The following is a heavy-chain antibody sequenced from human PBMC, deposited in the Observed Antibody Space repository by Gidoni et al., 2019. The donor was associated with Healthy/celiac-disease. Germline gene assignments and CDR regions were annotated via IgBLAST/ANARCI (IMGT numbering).Heavy chain of an antibody. CDR2: ISSSGSTI. CDR1: GFTFSAYY. J-gene: IGHJ3*02. CDR3: ARAPYDSSGYLVALDI. Sequence: QVQLVESGGGLVKPGGSLRLSCAAYGFTFSAYYMSWIRQAPGKGLEWVSSISSSGSTIYYADSVTGRFTISRDIAKNSLYLQMNSLRAEDTAVYYCARAPYDSSGYLVALDIWGQGTMVTVSS. V-gene: IGHV3-11*01. D-gene: IGHD3-22*01.